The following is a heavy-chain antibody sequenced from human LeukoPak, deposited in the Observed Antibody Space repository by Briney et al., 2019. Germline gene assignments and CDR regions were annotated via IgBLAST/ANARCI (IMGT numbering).Heavy chain of an antibody. V-gene: IGHV3-30*02. J-gene: IGHJ4*02. Sequence: GGSLRLSCQTSGFVFSNYGMHWVRQAPGKGLEWVAFVRYDGSNEYYADSVKGRFTISRDNSRNTLYLRMNSLRAQDTGVYSCAKDSNSGYVSVGPDYWGLGTLVTVSS. CDR3: AKDSNSGYVSVGPDY. CDR1: GFVFSNYG. D-gene: IGHD3-22*01. CDR2: VRYDGSNE.